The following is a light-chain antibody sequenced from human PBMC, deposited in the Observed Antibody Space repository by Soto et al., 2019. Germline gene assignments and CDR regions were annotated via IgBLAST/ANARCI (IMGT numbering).Light chain of an antibody. J-gene: IGLJ2*01. V-gene: IGLV6-57*02. CDR1: SSSIASNY. CDR3: QSYDSSNHVV. CDR2: EDN. Sequence: NFMLTQPHSVSESPGKTVTISCTGSSSSIASNYVQWYQQRPGSAPTTVIYEDNQRPSGVPDRFSGSIDSSSNSASLTISGLKTEDEADYYCQSYDSSNHVVFGGGTQLTVL.